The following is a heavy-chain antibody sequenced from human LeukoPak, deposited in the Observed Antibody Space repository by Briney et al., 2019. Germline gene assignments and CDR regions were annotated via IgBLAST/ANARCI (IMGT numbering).Heavy chain of an antibody. V-gene: IGHV3-23*01. J-gene: IGHJ3*02. CDR1: GFTFSSYG. CDR3: AKDLRYSSGWYSAGDAFDI. CDR2: ISGSGGST. Sequence: GGSLRLSCAASGFTFSSYGMSWVRQAPGKGLEWVSAISGSGGSTYYADSVKGRFTISRDNSKNTLYLQMNSLRAEDTAVYYCAKDLRYSSGWYSAGDAFDIWGQGTMVTVSS. D-gene: IGHD6-19*01.